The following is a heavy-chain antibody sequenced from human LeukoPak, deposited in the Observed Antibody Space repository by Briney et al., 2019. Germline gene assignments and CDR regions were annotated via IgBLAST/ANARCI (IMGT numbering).Heavy chain of an antibody. J-gene: IGHJ4*02. CDR2: IYYSGST. CDR3: ARSLGSGYDNFDY. CDR1: GGSISIYY. V-gene: IGHV4-59*01. Sequence: SETLSLTCTVSGGSISIYYWSWIRQPPGKGLEWIGCIYYSGSTNYNPSLKSRVTISVDTSKNQFSLKLSSVTAADTAVYYCARSLGSGYDNFDYWGQGTLVTVSS. D-gene: IGHD5-12*01.